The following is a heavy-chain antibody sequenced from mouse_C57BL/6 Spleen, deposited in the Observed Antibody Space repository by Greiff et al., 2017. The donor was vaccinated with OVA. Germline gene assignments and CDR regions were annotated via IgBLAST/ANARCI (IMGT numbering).Heavy chain of an antibody. D-gene: IGHD2-2*01. CDR3: ARGGYDEGSFAY. J-gene: IGHJ3*01. CDR2: ISDGGSYT. Sequence: EVKLMESGGGLVKPGGSLKLSCAASGFTFSSYAMSWVRQTPEKRLEWVATISDGGSYTYYPDNVKGRFTISRDNAKNNLYLQMSHLKSEDTAMYYGARGGYDEGSFAYWGQGTLVTVSA. CDR1: GFTFSSYA. V-gene: IGHV5-4*03.